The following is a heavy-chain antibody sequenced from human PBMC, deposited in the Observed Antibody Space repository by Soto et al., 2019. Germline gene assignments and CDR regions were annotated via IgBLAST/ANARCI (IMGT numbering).Heavy chain of an antibody. CDR1: GFTFSSYA. V-gene: IGHV3-23*01. CDR2: ISGSGGST. J-gene: IGHJ1*01. Sequence: GGSLRLSCAASGFTFSSYAMSWVRQAPGKGLEWVSAISGSGGSTYYADSVKGRFTISRDNSKNTLYLQMNSLRAEDTAVYYCAKASGYCSGGSCYPTSYFQHWGQGTLVTVSS. D-gene: IGHD2-15*01. CDR3: AKASGYCSGGSCYPTSYFQH.